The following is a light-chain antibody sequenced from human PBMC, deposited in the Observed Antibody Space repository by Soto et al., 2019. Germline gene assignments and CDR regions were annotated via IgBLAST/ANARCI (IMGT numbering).Light chain of an antibody. CDR3: HQYDSYSSGP. Sequence: DIQMTQSPSTLSASVGDRGTSTCRASQTVNTWLAWYQQKPGKAPKVLIFDASRLKTGVPSRFSGSGSGTEFTLTISNLPPDDFATYYCHQYDSYSSGPFGQGTKVDI. CDR1: QTVNTW. CDR2: DAS. J-gene: IGKJ1*01. V-gene: IGKV1-5*01.